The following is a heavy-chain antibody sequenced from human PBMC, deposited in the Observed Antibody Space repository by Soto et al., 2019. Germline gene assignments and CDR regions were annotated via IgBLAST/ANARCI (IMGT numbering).Heavy chain of an antibody. CDR2: IKQDGSGE. CDR3: ARPPHGMDV. Sequence: GGSLRLSCAASGFTLSTFWMTWVRQAPGKGLEWVASIKQDGSGEYYLDSVKGRFTISRDNAKNTLYLQMNSLRVEDTAVYYCARPPHGMDVWGQGTTVTVSS. V-gene: IGHV3-7*03. J-gene: IGHJ6*02. CDR1: GFTLSTFW.